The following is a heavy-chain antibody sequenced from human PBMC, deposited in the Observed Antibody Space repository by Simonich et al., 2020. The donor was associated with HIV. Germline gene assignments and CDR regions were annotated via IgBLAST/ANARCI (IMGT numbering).Heavy chain of an antibody. V-gene: IGHV4-34*01. CDR1: GGSFRGYY. D-gene: IGHD2-2*01. Sequence: QVQLQQWGAGLLKPSETLSLTCAVYGGSFRGYYWSWFLQPPGKGLEWIGEINHSGSTNYNPSLKGRVTISVDTSKNQFSLKLSSVTAADTAVYYCARGFYQRLYYFDYWGQGTLVTVSS. CDR2: INHSGST. CDR3: ARGFYQRLYYFDY. J-gene: IGHJ4*02.